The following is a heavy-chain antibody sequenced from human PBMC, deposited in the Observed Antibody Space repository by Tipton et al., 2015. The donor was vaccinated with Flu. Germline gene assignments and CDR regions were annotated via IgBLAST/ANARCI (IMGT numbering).Heavy chain of an antibody. CDR1: GFTFSGSA. Sequence: SLRLSCAASGFTFSGSAMHWVRQASGKGLEWVGRIRSKANSYATAYAASVKGRFTISRDDSKNTAYLQMNSLKTEDTAVYYCTRLSGAGSGGGYWGQGTLVTVSS. J-gene: IGHJ4*02. D-gene: IGHD3-10*01. CDR2: IRSKANSYAT. V-gene: IGHV3-73*01. CDR3: TRLSGAGSGGGY.